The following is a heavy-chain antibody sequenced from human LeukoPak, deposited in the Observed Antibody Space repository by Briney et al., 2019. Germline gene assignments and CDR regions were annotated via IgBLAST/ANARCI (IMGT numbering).Heavy chain of an antibody. Sequence: PGGSLRLSCAASGFTFDDYGMSWVRQAPGKGLEWVSGINWNGAKTDYADSVKGRFTISRDNSKNSLYLQMNSLRAEDTGVYYCAKDIYSSSSNYFDYWGQGTLVTVSS. CDR1: GFTFDDYG. CDR2: INWNGAKT. V-gene: IGHV3-20*04. J-gene: IGHJ4*02. D-gene: IGHD6-6*01. CDR3: AKDIYSSSSNYFDY.